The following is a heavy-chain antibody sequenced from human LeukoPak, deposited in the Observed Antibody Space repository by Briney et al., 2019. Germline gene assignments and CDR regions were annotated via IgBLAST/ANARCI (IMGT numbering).Heavy chain of an antibody. CDR1: GFTFTGYS. J-gene: IGHJ6*02. Sequence: GGSLRLSCAASGFTFTGYSMNWVRQAPGKGLEWVSSISSSSSFIYYADSVKGRFTISRDNAKNSLYLQMNSLRAEDTAVYYCARGQSDTPMALEGMDVWGQGTTVTVSS. V-gene: IGHV3-21*01. CDR3: ARGQSDTPMALEGMDV. D-gene: IGHD5-18*01. CDR2: ISSSSSFI.